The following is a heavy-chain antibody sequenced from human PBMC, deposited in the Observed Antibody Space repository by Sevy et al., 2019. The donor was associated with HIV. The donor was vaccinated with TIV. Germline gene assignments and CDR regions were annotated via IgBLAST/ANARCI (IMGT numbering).Heavy chain of an antibody. CDR3: ARDERLLWFGELFPEYGMDV. CDR2: ISYDGSNK. Sequence: GGSPRLSCVASGFTFSSYAMHWVRQAPGKGLEWVAVISYDGSNKYYADSVKGRFTISRDNSKNTLYLQMNSLRAEDTAVYYCARDERLLWFGELFPEYGMDVWGQGTTVTVSS. J-gene: IGHJ6*02. CDR1: GFTFSSYA. V-gene: IGHV3-30-3*01. D-gene: IGHD3-10*01.